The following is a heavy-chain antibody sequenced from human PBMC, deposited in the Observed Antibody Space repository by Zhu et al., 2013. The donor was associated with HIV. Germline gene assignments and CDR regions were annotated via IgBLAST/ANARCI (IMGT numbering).Heavy chain of an antibody. J-gene: IGHJ4*02. CDR3: AKVQYYYEGSGPNDY. D-gene: IGHD3-22*01. CDR1: GYTFSVHY. CDR2: VSPYNGKA. V-gene: IGHV1-2*02. Sequence: QVQLVQSGAEVKRPGSSVKVSCKASGYTFSVHYIHWVRQAPGQGLEWMGWVSPYNGKAVYAKRFQGRITMTTDTSTTTAYMELSRLGSDDTAVYYCAKVQYYYEGSGPNDYWGQGTLVTVSS.